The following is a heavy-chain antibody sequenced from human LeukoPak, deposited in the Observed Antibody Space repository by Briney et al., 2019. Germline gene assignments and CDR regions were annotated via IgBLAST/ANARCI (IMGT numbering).Heavy chain of an antibody. CDR3: ATPMGGYDYFQSNY. CDR1: GYTLTELS. D-gene: IGHD5-12*01. Sequence: ASVKVSCKVSGYTLTELSMHWVRQAPGKGLEWMVGFDPEDGETIYAQKFQGRVTMTEDTSTDTAYMELSSLRSEDTAVYYCATPMGGYDYFQSNYWGQGTLVTVSS. V-gene: IGHV1-24*01. J-gene: IGHJ4*02. CDR2: FDPEDGET.